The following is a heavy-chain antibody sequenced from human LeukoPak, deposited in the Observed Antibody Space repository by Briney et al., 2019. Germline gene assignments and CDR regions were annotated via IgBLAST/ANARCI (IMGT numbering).Heavy chain of an antibody. V-gene: IGHV4-39*01. D-gene: IGHD3-22*01. CDR1: GGSFSSSSYY. J-gene: IGHJ4*02. CDR3: XXXXXXXIGLTMIVVYYFDY. CDR2: IYYSGST. Sequence: SETLSLTCTVSGGSFSSSSYYWAWIRQPPGKGLEWIGSIYYSGSTYHNPSLESRVTISVDTSKNQFSLRLSSVTAADTAVYXXXXXXXXXIGLTMIVVYYFDYWGQGTLVTVSS.